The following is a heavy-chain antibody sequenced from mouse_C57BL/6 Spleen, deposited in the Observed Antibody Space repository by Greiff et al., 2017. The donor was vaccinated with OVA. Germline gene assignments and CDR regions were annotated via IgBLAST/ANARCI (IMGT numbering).Heavy chain of an antibody. CDR3: ARGKGYFDY. CDR2: IDPSDSYT. J-gene: IGHJ2*01. Sequence: QVQLKQPGAELVMPGASVKLSCKASGYTFTSYWMHWVKQRPGQGLEWIGEIDPSDSYTNYNQKFKGKSTLTGDKSSSTAYMQLSSLTSEDSAVYYCARGKGYFDYWGKGTTLTVSS. CDR1: GYTFTSYW. V-gene: IGHV1-69*01.